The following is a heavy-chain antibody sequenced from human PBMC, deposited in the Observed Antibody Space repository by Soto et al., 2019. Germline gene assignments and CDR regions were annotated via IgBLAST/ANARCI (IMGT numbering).Heavy chain of an antibody. CDR2: IWTSGST. D-gene: IGHD5-18*01. CDR1: DGAIKPFY. Sequence: PWKTLTLPVRLLDGAIKPFYWRWVAKPAGKGLEWIGRIWTSGSTTRNSALESRVAMSVETSKTHFSLNFSSVTASNMAVYYCAREGSYSTYNFAHGIQLWSFDFWGQGALVTVSS. CDR3: AREGSYSTYNFAHGIQLWSFDF. V-gene: IGHV4-4*07. J-gene: IGHJ4*02.